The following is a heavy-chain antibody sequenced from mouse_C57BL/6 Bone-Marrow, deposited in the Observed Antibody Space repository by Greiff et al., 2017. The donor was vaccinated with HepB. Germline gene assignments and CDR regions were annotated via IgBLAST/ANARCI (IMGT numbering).Heavy chain of an antibody. D-gene: IGHD1-1*01. CDR3: ARSPYYGSSYDFDY. V-gene: IGHV1-55*01. CDR1: GYTFTSYW. Sequence: QVHVKQPGAELVKPGASVKMSCKASGYTFTSYWITWVKQRPGQGLEWIGDIYPGSGSTNYNEKFKSKATLTVDTSSSTAYMQLSSLTSEDSAVYYCARSPYYGSSYDFDYWGQGTTLTVSS. CDR2: IYPGSGST. J-gene: IGHJ2*01.